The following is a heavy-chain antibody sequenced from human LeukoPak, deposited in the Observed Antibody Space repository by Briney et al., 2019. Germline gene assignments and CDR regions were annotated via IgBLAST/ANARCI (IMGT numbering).Heavy chain of an antibody. D-gene: IGHD1-26*01. CDR1: GGSFSGYY. CDR2: INHSGST. J-gene: IGHJ4*02. Sequence: SETLSLTCAVYGGSFSGYYWSWIRQPPGKGLEWIGEINHSGSTNYNPSLKSRVTISVDTSKNQFSLKLSSVTAADTAVYYCARGRVGATPFDYWGQGTLVTVSS. CDR3: ARGRVGATPFDY. V-gene: IGHV4-34*01.